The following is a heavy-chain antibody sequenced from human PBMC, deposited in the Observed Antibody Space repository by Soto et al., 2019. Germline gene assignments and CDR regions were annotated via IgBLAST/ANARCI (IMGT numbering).Heavy chain of an antibody. CDR3: ARRAPPMDV. V-gene: IGHV1-18*01. CDR2: ISAYNGNS. J-gene: IGHJ6*01. Sequence: VQLVQSGAEVKKPGASVKVSCKASGYTFTSYGISWLRQTPGQALEWMGWISAYNGNSKYAQKLQGRVTMTTDTSPSTAYMEPRSLRSDDTAVYYCARRAPPMDVWGQGTTVTVAS. CDR1: GYTFTSYG.